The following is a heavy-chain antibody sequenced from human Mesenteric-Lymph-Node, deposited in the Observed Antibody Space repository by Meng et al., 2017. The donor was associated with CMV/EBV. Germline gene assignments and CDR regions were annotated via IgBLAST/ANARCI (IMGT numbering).Heavy chain of an antibody. CDR1: GSISSGDYY. CDR2: IYYSGNT. D-gene: IGHD3-10*01. Sequence: GSISSGDYYWSWIRQPPGKGLEWIGYIYYSGNTYYNPSLKSRVTISVDTSNNQFSLKLSSVTAADTAVYYCARDTMVRGVMGSWFDPWGQGTLVTSPQ. V-gene: IGHV4-30-4*08. CDR3: ARDTMVRGVMGSWFDP. J-gene: IGHJ5*02.